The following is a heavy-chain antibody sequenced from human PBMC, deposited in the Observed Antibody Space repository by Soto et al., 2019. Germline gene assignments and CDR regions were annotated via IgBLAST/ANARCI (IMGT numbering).Heavy chain of an antibody. CDR2: IYHSGST. Sequence: QVQLQESGPGLVKPSGTLSLTCAVSSGSISSSNWWSWVRQPPGKGLEWIGEIYHSGSTNYNPSLKSRVTISVDKSKNQFSLKLSSVTAADTAVYYCARTRFLEWFPFYYYMDVWGKGTTVTVSS. V-gene: IGHV4-4*02. CDR1: SGSISSSNW. D-gene: IGHD3-3*01. CDR3: ARTRFLEWFPFYYYMDV. J-gene: IGHJ6*03.